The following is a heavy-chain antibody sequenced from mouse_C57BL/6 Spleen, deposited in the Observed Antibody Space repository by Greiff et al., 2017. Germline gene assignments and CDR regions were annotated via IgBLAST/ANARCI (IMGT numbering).Heavy chain of an antibody. Sequence: VQLQQPGAELVKPGASVKLSCKASGYTFTSYWMQWVKQRPGQGLEWIGEIDPSDSYTNYTQKFKGKATLTVDTSSSTAYMQLSSLTSEDSAVYYCAGLIYYGNHYYAMDYWGQGTSGTVSS. CDR1: GYTFTSYW. J-gene: IGHJ4*01. V-gene: IGHV1-50*01. CDR3: AGLIYYGNHYYAMDY. CDR2: IDPSDSYT. D-gene: IGHD2-1*01.